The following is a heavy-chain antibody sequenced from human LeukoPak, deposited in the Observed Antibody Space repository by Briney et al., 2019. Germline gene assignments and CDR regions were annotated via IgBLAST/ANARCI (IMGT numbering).Heavy chain of an antibody. V-gene: IGHV3-30*02. CDR2: IRYDGSNK. CDR3: AKELTIFGVVINFDY. CDR1: GFTFSSYG. D-gene: IGHD3-3*01. J-gene: IGHJ4*02. Sequence: PGGSLRLSCAASGFTFSSYGMHWVRQAPGKGLEWVAFIRYDGSNKYYADSVKGRFTISRDNSKNTLYLQMNSLGAEDTAVYYCAKELTIFGVVINFDYWGQGTLVTVSS.